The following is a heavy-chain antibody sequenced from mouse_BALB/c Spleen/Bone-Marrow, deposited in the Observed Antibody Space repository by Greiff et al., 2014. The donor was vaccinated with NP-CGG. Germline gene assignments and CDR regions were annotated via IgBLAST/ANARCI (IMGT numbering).Heavy chain of an antibody. V-gene: IGHV14-3*02. CDR1: GFNIKDTY. J-gene: IGHJ2*01. Sequence: LQQPGAELVKPGASVKLSCTASGFNIKDTYMHWVKQRPEQGLEWIGRIDPANGNTKYDPKFQGKATITADTSSNTAYLQLSSLTSEDTAVYYCASYYYGHYFDYWGQGTTLTVSS. CDR2: IDPANGNT. CDR3: ASYYYGHYFDY. D-gene: IGHD1-1*01.